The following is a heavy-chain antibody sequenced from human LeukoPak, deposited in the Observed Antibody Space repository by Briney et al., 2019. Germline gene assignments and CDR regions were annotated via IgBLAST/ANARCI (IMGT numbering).Heavy chain of an antibody. CDR2: IYSGGST. D-gene: IGHD6-13*01. J-gene: IGHJ4*02. CDR3: ARDLAAADPDY. V-gene: IGHV3-66*01. Sequence: GGSLRLSCAASGFTFSNAWMSWVRQAPGKGLEWVSVIYSGGSTYYADSVKGRFTISRDNSKNTLYLQMNSLRAEDTAVYYCARDLAAADPDYWGQGTLVTVSS. CDR1: GFTFSNAW.